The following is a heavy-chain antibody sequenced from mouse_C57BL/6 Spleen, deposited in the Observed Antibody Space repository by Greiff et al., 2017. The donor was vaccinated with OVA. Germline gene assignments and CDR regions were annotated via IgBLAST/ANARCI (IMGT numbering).Heavy chain of an antibody. Sequence: EVKLMESGGDLVKPGGSLKLSCAASGFTFSSYGMSWVRQTPDKRLEWVATISSGGSYTYYPDSVKGRFTISRDNAKNTLYLQMSSLKSEDTAMYYCARLYYGYDEFDYWGQGTTLTVSS. CDR3: ARLYYGYDEFDY. D-gene: IGHD2-2*01. CDR1: GFTFSSYG. CDR2: ISSGGSYT. V-gene: IGHV5-6*01. J-gene: IGHJ2*01.